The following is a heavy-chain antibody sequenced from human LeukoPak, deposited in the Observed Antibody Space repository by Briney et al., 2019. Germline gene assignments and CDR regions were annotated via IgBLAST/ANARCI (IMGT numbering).Heavy chain of an antibody. CDR3: VRARGYCSSTSCYIGHFDY. CDR2: ISAYNGNT. Sequence: ASVKVSCKASGYTFTSYGISWVRQAPGQGLEWMGWISAYNGNTNYAQKLQGRVTMTTDTSTSTAYMELRSLRSDDTAVYYCVRARGYCSSTSCYIGHFDYWGQGTLVTVSS. D-gene: IGHD2-2*02. J-gene: IGHJ4*02. CDR1: GYTFTSYG. V-gene: IGHV1-18*01.